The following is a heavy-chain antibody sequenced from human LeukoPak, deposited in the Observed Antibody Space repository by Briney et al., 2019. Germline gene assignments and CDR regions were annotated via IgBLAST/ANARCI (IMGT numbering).Heavy chain of an antibody. V-gene: IGHV7-4-1*02. D-gene: IGHD5-18*01. CDR3: ARGRVRGYSYGWNWFDP. CDR2: INTNTGNP. J-gene: IGHJ5*02. Sequence: ASVKVSCKASGYTFTSYAMNWVRQAPGQGLEWMGWINTNTGNPTYAQGFTGRFVFSLDTSVSTAYLQISSLKAEDTAVYYCARGRVRGYSYGWNWFDPWGQGTLVTVSS. CDR1: GYTFTSYA.